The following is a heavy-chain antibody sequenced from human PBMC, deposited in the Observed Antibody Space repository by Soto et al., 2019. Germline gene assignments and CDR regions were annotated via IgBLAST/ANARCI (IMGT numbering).Heavy chain of an antibody. J-gene: IGHJ3*02. CDR2: IKSKTDGGTS. D-gene: IGHD3-22*01. V-gene: IGHV3-15*01. CDR1: GYTVTSYG. CDR3: TTDLATGSYDSSGYYRDAGAFDI. Sequence: SGYTVTSYGISWVREATGKVLAWVGRIKSKTDGGTSDYAALVTSRFLISRDESKNTLYLQINSPKTEDTAVYYCTTDLATGSYDSSGYYRDAGAFDIWGQGTMVTVSS.